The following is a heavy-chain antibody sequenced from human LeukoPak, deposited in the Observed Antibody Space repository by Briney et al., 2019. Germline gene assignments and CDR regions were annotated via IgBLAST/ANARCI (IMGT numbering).Heavy chain of an antibody. D-gene: IGHD2-2*01. CDR1: GGSISSYY. V-gene: IGHV4-4*07. CDR3: ARGIYCSSTSCVPNYYYYMDV. CDR2: IYTSGST. Sequence: PSETLSLTCTVSGGSISSYYWSCIRQPAGKGLEWIGRIYTSGSTNYNPSLKSRVTMSVDTSKNQFSLKLSSVTAADTAVYYCARGIYCSSTSCVPNYYYYMDVWGKGTTVTVSS. J-gene: IGHJ6*03.